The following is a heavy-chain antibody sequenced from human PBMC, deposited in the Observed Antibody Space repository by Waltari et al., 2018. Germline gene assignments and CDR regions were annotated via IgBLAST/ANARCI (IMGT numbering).Heavy chain of an antibody. CDR1: GGSFSGYY. Sequence: QVQLQQWGAGLLKPSETLSLTCAVYGGSFSGYYWSWIRQPPGKGLEWIGEINHSGSTNYNPSLKSRVTISVDTSKNQFSLKLSSVTAADTAVYYCARVGHSSSWNPYYYYGMDVWGQGTTVTVSS. D-gene: IGHD6-13*01. V-gene: IGHV4-34*01. CDR2: INHSGST. CDR3: ARVGHSSSWNPYYYYGMDV. J-gene: IGHJ6*02.